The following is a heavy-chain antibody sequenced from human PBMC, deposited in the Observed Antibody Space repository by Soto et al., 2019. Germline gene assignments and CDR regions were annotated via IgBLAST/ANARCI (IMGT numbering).Heavy chain of an antibody. CDR2: IVVGSGRT. Sequence: QMQLVQSGPEVKKPGTSVKVSCKASGFTFSRSAVQWVRQARVQRREWIGWIVVGSGRTDYAQTFQERVTITREMSTGTAYMELSSLRFEDTAVFYCAAQSYETCSDNYYYAMDVWGQGTTVTVSS. V-gene: IGHV1-58*01. D-gene: IGHD2-15*01. CDR3: AAQSYETCSDNYYYAMDV. J-gene: IGHJ6*02. CDR1: GFTFSRSA.